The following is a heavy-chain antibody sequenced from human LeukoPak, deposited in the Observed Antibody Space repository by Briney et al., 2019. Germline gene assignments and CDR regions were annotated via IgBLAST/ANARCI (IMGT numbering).Heavy chain of an antibody. J-gene: IGHJ6*03. CDR1: GYSLSSGYY. CDR3: ARESRNYDYYYYYMDV. D-gene: IGHD1-14*01. V-gene: IGHV4-38-2*02. Sequence: SETLSLTCIVSGYSLSSGYYWGWIRQPPGKGLEWIGSIYHSGSTYYNPSLKSRVTISVDTSKNQFSLKLSSVTAADTAVYYCARESRNYDYYYYYMDVWGKGTTVTVSS. CDR2: IYHSGST.